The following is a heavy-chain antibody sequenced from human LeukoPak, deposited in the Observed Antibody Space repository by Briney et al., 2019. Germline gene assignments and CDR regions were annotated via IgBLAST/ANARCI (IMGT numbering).Heavy chain of an antibody. CDR3: AKDYRAQLGFRMAAGAFDI. J-gene: IGHJ3*02. CDR2: ISYDGSNK. CDR1: GFTFSSYG. Sequence: SGGSLRLSCAASGFTFSSYGMHWVRQAPGKGLEWVAVISYDGSNKYYADSVKGRFTISRDNSKNTLYLQMNSLRAEDTAVYYCAKDYRAQLGFRMAAGAFDIWGQGTMVTVSS. V-gene: IGHV3-30*18. D-gene: IGHD7-27*01.